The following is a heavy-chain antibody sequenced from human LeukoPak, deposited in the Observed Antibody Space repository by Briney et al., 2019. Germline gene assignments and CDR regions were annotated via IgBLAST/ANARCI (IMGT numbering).Heavy chain of an antibody. D-gene: IGHD3-22*01. V-gene: IGHV3-48*03. CDR2: ISSSGSTI. CDR1: GFTFSSYE. Sequence: GALRLSCAASGFTFSSYEMNWVRQAPGKGLEWVSYISSSGSTIYYADSVKGRFTISRDNAKNSLYLQMNSLRAEDTAVYYCAREITRELVVVISRSEDYMYVWGEGTTVTISS. CDR3: AREITRELVVVISRSEDYMYV. J-gene: IGHJ6*03.